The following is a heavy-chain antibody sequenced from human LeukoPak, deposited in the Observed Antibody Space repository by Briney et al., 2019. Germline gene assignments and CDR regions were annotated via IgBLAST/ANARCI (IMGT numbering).Heavy chain of an antibody. CDR3: ARGVESSGWYTPYYYYYMDV. CDR1: GGSISSHY. V-gene: IGHV4-59*11. J-gene: IGHJ6*03. Sequence: PSETLSLTCTVSGGSISSHYWSWIRQPPGKGLEWIGYIYYSGSTNYNPSLKSRVTISVDTSKNQFSLKLSSVTAADTAVYYCARGVESSGWYTPYYYYYMDVWGKGTTVTVSS. D-gene: IGHD6-13*01. CDR2: IYYSGST.